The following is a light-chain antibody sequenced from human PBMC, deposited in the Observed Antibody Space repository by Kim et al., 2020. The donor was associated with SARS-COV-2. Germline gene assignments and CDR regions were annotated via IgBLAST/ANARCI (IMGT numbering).Light chain of an antibody. CDR3: QAWDSSTYVV. J-gene: IGLJ2*01. CDR1: KLGNKY. CDR2: EDN. Sequence: VSPGQTATITCSGDKLGNKYVCWYQQKPGQSPVLVIYEDNKRPSEIPERFSGSNSGNTATLTISGTQAIDEADYYCQAWDSSTYVVFGGGTQLTVL. V-gene: IGLV3-1*01.